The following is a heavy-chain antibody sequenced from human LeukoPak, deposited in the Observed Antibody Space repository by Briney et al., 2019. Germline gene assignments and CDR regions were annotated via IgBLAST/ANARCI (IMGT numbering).Heavy chain of an antibody. CDR3: ARAPFTIYDV. V-gene: IGHV4-61*02. CDR2: IHTSGST. CDR1: GGSISSSSYY. J-gene: IGHJ6*04. D-gene: IGHD3-3*01. Sequence: SETLSLTCTVSGGSISSSSYYWGWIRQPPGKGLEWIGRIHTSGSTNYNPSLKSRVTISLDTSKNQFSLKLTSVTAADTAVYYCARAPFTIYDVWGKGTTVTVSS.